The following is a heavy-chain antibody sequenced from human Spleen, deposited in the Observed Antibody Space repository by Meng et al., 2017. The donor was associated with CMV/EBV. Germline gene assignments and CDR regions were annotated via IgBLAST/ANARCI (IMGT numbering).Heavy chain of an antibody. D-gene: IGHD3-22*01. CDR3: TTDGYYYDSSGTDY. CDR1: GFTVSSNY. CDR2: IKSKTDGGTT. Sequence: GESLKISCAASGFTVSSNYMSWVRKAPGKGLEWVGRIKSKTDGGTTDYAAPVKGRFTISRDDSKNTLYLQMNSLKTEDTAVYYCTTDGYYYDSSGTDYWGQGTLVTVSS. J-gene: IGHJ4*02. V-gene: IGHV3-15*01.